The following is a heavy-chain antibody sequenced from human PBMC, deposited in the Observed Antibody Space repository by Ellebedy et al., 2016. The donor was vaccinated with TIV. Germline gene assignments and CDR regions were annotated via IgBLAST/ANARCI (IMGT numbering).Heavy chain of an antibody. CDR3: AREVQSYGYNRPWFDP. D-gene: IGHD5-18*01. J-gene: IGHJ5*02. Sequence: GGSLRLSXAASGFTFSSYSMNWVRQAPGKGLEWVGYISSSNSLIYYADSVKGRFTISRDNAKNSLYLQMSSLRAEDTAVYYCAREVQSYGYNRPWFDPWGQGTLVTISS. CDR1: GFTFSSYS. V-gene: IGHV3-48*04. CDR2: ISSSNSLI.